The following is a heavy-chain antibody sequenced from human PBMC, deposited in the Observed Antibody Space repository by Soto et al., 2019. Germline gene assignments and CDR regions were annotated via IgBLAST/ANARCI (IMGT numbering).Heavy chain of an antibody. CDR2: FYYSWST. CDR3: ASRNYGTNWGFDP. CDR1: GVSIRSSSYY. D-gene: IGHD1-7*01. J-gene: IGHJ5*02. V-gene: IGHV4-39*01. Sequence: ETLSLTCPVSGVSIRSSSYYWGWIRQPPGKGLEWIGSFYYSWSTYYNPSLKSRVTISVDTSKNQFSLKLTSVTAADTGVYYCASRNYGTNWGFDPWGQGTLVTVYS.